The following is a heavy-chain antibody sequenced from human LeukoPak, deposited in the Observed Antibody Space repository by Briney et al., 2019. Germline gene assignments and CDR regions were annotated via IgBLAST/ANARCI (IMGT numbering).Heavy chain of an antibody. CDR2: IYYSGST. Sequence: SETLSLTCTVSGGSISSYYWSWIRQPPGKGLEWIGYIYYSGSTNYNPSLKSRVTISVDTSKNQFSLKLSSVTAADTAVYYCARSEWPRQPGWFDPWGQGTLVTVSS. D-gene: IGHD3-3*01. CDR3: ARSEWPRQPGWFDP. J-gene: IGHJ5*02. V-gene: IGHV4-59*01. CDR1: GGSISSYY.